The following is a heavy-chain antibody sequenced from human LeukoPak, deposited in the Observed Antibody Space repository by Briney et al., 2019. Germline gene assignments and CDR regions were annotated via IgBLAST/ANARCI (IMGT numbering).Heavy chain of an antibody. V-gene: IGHV3-64D*06. Sequence: GGSLRLSCSASGFSFVNSAMHWVRQGPGKGLEYVSAISRDGGSTYYADSVKGRFSISRDNFKNTLDLQMSSLRAEDAAVYYCVKGQYSSAWFPDYWGQGTLVTVSS. CDR3: VKGQYSSAWFPDY. D-gene: IGHD6-19*01. CDR2: ISRDGGST. J-gene: IGHJ4*02. CDR1: GFSFVNSA.